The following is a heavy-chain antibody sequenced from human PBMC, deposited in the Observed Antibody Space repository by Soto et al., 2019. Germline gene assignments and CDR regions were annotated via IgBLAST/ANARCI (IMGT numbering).Heavy chain of an antibody. CDR3: ARLGYCSGGSCYAYFTV. V-gene: IGHV4-30-4*01. D-gene: IGHD2-15*01. Sequence: PSETLSLTCTVSGGSISSGDYYWSWIRQPPGKGLEWIGYIYYSGSTNYNPSLKSRVTISVDTSKNQFSLKLSSVTAADTAVYYCARLGYCSGGSCYAYFTVWGQGTLVTVSS. CDR2: IYYSGST. CDR1: GGSISSGDYY. J-gene: IGHJ4*02.